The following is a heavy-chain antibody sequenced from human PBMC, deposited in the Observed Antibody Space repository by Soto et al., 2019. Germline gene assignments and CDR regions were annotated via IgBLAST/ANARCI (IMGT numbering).Heavy chain of an antibody. D-gene: IGHD5-12*01. Sequence: QVHLQQWGAGLLKPSETLSLTCAVNGGSLTGYYWSWIRQPPGKGLEWLGEIKDGGDTNYSPSLKGGATISPDTSKNQFSLKCNSVPAAGTAVYCCARGQEGIVATHWDQGPLVTVSS. CDR1: GGSLTGYY. V-gene: IGHV4-34*01. CDR2: IKDGGDT. J-gene: IGHJ4*02. CDR3: ARGQEGIVATH.